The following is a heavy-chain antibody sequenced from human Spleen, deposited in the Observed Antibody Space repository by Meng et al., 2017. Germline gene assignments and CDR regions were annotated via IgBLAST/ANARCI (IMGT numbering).Heavy chain of an antibody. CDR2: INHSGST. CDR1: GGSFSGYY. V-gene: IGHV4-34*01. Sequence: QVQLQQLGAGLLKPSETLTLTCAVYGGSFSGYYWNWIRQPPGKGLEWIGEINHSGSTNYNPSLESRATISVDTSQNNLSLKLSSVTAADSAVYYCARGPTTMAHDFDYWGQVTLVTASS. D-gene: IGHD4-11*01. CDR3: ARGPTTMAHDFDY. J-gene: IGHJ4*02.